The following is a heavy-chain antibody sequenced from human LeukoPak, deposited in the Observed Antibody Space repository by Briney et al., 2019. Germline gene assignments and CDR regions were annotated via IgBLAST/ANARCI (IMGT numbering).Heavy chain of an antibody. CDR3: AKEIYGDSTGGRFQH. CDR1: GFTFSSYG. CDR2: IQYDWSNE. Sequence: GGALRLSCAASGFTFSSYGLHWVRPAPGKGLAWVAYIQYDWSNEQYADSGKGRFSISRDSSKNILYLQMNSLRAEATAVYYCAKEIYGDSTGGRFQHWGQGTLAIVSS. D-gene: IGHD4-17*01. V-gene: IGHV3-30*02. J-gene: IGHJ1*01.